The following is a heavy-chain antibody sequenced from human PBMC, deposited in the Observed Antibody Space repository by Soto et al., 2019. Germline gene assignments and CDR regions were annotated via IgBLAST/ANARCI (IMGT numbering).Heavy chain of an antibody. Sequence: QITLKESGPTLVTPTQTLTLSCTFSGFSHSTSGVGVGWIRQPPGKALEWLALIYWNDDERHSPSLESRLTITKDTSKNQVVLTMTNMDPVDTATYYCAHSQTSIDCSSTSCLYYFDYWGQGTLVTVSS. V-gene: IGHV2-5*01. CDR3: AHSQTSIDCSSTSCLYYFDY. CDR1: GFSHSTSGVG. J-gene: IGHJ4*02. D-gene: IGHD2-2*01. CDR2: IYWNDDE.